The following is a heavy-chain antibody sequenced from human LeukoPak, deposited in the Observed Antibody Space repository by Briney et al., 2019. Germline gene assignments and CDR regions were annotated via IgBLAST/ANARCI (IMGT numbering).Heavy chain of an antibody. CDR2: IKSKTDGGTT. CDR3: TTIGARISAAAGTLLDYYYYMDV. V-gene: IGHV3-15*01. CDR1: GFTFRNAW. D-gene: IGHD6-13*01. Sequence: PGGSLRLSCAASGFTFRNAWMSWVRQAAGKGLDWVGRIKSKTDGGTTDYAAPVKGRFTISRDDSKTTLYLQMNSLKTEDTAVYYCTTIGARISAAAGTLLDYYYYMDVWGKGTTVTVSS. J-gene: IGHJ6*03.